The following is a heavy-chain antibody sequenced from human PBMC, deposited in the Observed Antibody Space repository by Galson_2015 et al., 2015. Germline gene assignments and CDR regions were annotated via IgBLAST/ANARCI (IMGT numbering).Heavy chain of an antibody. CDR1: RFSLSTSGVG. D-gene: IGHD5-18*01. V-gene: IGHV2-5*02. CDR3: AHNTHTATLRF. J-gene: IGHJ4*02. Sequence: PALVKPTQTLTLTCTFSRFSLSTSGVGVGWIRQPPGKALEWLALIYWDDDKRYSPSLKSRLTITKDTSKNQVVLTMTNMDPVDTATYYCAHNTHTATLRFWGQGALVTVSS. CDR2: IYWDDDK.